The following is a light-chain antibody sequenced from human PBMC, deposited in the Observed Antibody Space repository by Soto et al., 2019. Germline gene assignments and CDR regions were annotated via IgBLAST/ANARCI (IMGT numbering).Light chain of an antibody. CDR2: AAS. Sequence: DMQMTQSPSSLSASVGDRVTITCRASQTITSYLNWYQQRPGKVPKLLIYAASSLQGGVPSRFSGSGSGTDFTLTISSLQPEDFATYYCQQSYSTPLTFGGGTKVEIK. J-gene: IGKJ4*01. CDR1: QTITSY. CDR3: QQSYSTPLT. V-gene: IGKV1-39*01.